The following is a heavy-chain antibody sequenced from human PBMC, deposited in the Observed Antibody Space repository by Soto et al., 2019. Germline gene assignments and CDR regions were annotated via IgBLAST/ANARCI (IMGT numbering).Heavy chain of an antibody. V-gene: IGHV4-59*01. J-gene: IGHJ3*02. CDR1: GGSISSYY. CDR3: ARDYEDYGDYGFAFDI. CDR2: IYYSGST. Sequence: SETLSLTCTVSGGSISSYYWSWIRQPPGKGLEWIGYIYYSGSTNYNPSLKSRVTISVDTSKNQFSLKLSSVTAADTAVYYCARDYEDYGDYGFAFDIWGQGTMVTVS. D-gene: IGHD4-17*01.